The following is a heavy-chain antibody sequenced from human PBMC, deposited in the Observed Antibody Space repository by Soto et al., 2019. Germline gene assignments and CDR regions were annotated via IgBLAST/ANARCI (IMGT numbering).Heavy chain of an antibody. J-gene: IGHJ6*02. Sequence: PSETLSYTSPVSGGSISNYYWDWIRQPSGKGLEWIGRIYTSGSTNYNPSLKSRVTMSVDTSKNQFSLNLNSVTAADTAVYYCACQSQSGPFYPYYGMDVWGQGTTVTVSS. V-gene: IGHV4-4*07. D-gene: IGHD3-10*01. CDR1: GGSISNYY. CDR3: ACQSQSGPFYPYYGMDV. CDR2: IYTSGST.